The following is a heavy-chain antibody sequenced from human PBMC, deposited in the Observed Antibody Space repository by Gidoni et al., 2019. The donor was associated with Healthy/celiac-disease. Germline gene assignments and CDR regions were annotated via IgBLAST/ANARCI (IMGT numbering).Heavy chain of an antibody. Sequence: QVQLQQWGAGLLKPSETLSLTCAVYGGSFSGYYWSWIRQPPGKGLEWIGEINHRGSTNYNPSLKSRVTISVDTSKNQFSLKLSSVTAADTAVYYCARATTVWFGELLPDYWGQGTLVTVSS. CDR2: INHRGST. CDR1: GGSFSGYY. CDR3: ARATTVWFGELLPDY. D-gene: IGHD3-10*01. J-gene: IGHJ4*02. V-gene: IGHV4-34*01.